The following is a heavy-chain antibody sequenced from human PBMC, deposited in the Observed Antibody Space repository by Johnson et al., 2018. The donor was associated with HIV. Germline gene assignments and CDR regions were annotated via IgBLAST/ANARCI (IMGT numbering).Heavy chain of an antibody. V-gene: IGHV3-9*01. CDR2: ISWNSDNI. J-gene: IGHJ3*02. Sequence: VQLVESGGGLVQPGRSLRLSCAASGFTFDDYAMHWVRQAPGKGLEWGSGISWNSDNIGYAVSVKGRFSISRDNAKNSLYLQMNSLRREDTALYYCTPIDWPGVVAFDIWGQGTMVTVSS. CDR3: TPIDWPGVVAFDI. CDR1: GFTFDDYA. D-gene: IGHD3-3*01.